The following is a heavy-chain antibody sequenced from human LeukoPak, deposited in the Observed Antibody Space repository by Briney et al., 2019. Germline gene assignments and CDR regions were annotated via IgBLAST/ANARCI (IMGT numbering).Heavy chain of an antibody. CDR3: ARGSSASYYFDY. J-gene: IGHJ4*02. Sequence: ASVKVSCKASGYTFTGYYMHWVRQAPGQGLVWMGWINPNSGGTNYAQKFQGRVTMTRDTSISTAYMELSRLRSDDTAVYYCARGSSASYYFDYWGQGTLVTVSS. V-gene: IGHV1-2*02. CDR2: INPNSGGT. CDR1: GYTFTGYY. D-gene: IGHD2-2*01.